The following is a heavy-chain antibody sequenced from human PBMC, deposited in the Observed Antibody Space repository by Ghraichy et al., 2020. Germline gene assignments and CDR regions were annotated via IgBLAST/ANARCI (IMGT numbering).Heavy chain of an antibody. V-gene: IGHV3-23*01. CDR2: LSGSGSDT. J-gene: IGHJ5*02. CDR3: ARDGHPYDRSVGPFDP. D-gene: IGHD3-22*01. CDR1: GFTFKNYA. Sequence: GGSLRLSCAASGFTFKNYAMNWVRQAPGKGLEWVSSLSGSGSDTYYADSVKGRFTISRDNSKNTVYLQMNSLRVEDTAIYYCARDGHPYDRSVGPFDPWGQGTLVTASS.